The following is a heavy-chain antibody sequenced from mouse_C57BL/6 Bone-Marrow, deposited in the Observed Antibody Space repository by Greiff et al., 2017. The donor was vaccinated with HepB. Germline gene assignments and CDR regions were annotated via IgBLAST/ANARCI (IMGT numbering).Heavy chain of an antibody. CDR3: AKKKDALYDYYAMDY. V-gene: IGHV2-5*01. CDR1: GFSLTSYG. D-gene: IGHD2-3*01. J-gene: IGHJ4*01. Sequence: QVQLQQSGPGLVQPSQSLSITCTVSGFSLTSYGVHWVRQSPGKGLEWLGVIWRGGSTDYNAAFMSRLSITKDNSKSQVFFKMNSLQADDTAIYYCAKKKDALYDYYAMDYWGQGTSVTVSS. CDR2: IWRGGST.